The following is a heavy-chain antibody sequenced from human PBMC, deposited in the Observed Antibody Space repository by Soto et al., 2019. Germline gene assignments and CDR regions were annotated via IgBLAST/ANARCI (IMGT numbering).Heavy chain of an antibody. CDR1: GGTFSSYA. CDR2: IIPIFGTA. Sequence: SVKVSCKASGGTFSSYAISWVRQAPGQGLEWMGGIIPIFGTANYAQKFQGRVTITADESTSTAYMELSSLRSEDTAVYYCATQAYDFWSGYQDYWGQGTLVTVSS. V-gene: IGHV1-69*13. CDR3: ATQAYDFWSGYQDY. J-gene: IGHJ4*02. D-gene: IGHD3-3*01.